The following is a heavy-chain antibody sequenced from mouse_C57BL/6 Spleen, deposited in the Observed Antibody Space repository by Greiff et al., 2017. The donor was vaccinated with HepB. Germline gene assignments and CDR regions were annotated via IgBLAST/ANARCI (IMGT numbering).Heavy chain of an antibody. CDR1: GYTFTSYW. CDR2: IYPGSGST. V-gene: IGHV1-55*01. D-gene: IGHD1-1*01. Sequence: QVQLQQPGAELVKPGASVKMSCKASGYTFTSYWITWVKQRPGQGLEWIGDIYPGSGSTNYNEKFKSKATLTVDTSSSTAYMQLSSLTSEDSAVYYCARGTTVVAPVDYWGQGTSVTVSS. J-gene: IGHJ4*01. CDR3: ARGTTVVAPVDY.